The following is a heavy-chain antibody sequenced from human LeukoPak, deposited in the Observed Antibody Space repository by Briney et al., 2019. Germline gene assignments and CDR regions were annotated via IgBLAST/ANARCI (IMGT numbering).Heavy chain of an antibody. CDR3: GSGPVGTTVP. J-gene: IGHJ5*02. CDR2: IKGDGSEK. V-gene: IGHV3-7*03. CDR1: GFTFNNYW. Sequence: GSLRLSCAASGFTFNNYWMSWVRQAPGKGLEWVTNIKGDGSEKYYVESVKDRFTISRDNSKNTLYLQMHSLIAADTAVYYCGSGPVGTTVPWGQGTLVTVSS. D-gene: IGHD1-1*01.